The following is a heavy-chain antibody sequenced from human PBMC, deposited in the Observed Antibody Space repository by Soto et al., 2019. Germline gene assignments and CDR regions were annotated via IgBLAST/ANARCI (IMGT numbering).Heavy chain of an antibody. CDR3: ARGGIAAAGTYHYYYYGMDV. CDR2: INHSGST. V-gene: IGHV4-34*01. J-gene: IGHJ6*02. Sequence: PSETLSLTCAVYGGSFSGYYWSWIRQPPGKGLEWIGEINHSGSTNYNPSLKSRVTISVDTSKNQFSLKLSSVTAADTAVYYCARGGIAAAGTYHYYYYGMDVWGQGTTVTVSS. CDR1: GGSFSGYY. D-gene: IGHD6-13*01.